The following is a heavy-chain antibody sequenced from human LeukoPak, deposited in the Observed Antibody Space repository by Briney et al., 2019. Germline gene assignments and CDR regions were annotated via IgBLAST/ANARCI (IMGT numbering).Heavy chain of an antibody. CDR2: IYHSGST. J-gene: IGHJ6*02. CDR1: GGSISSSNW. D-gene: IGHD1-26*01. V-gene: IGHV4-4*02. CDR3: ARDNDDSGSYYQKAGMDV. Sequence: SGTLSLTCAVSGGSISSSNWWSWVRQPPGKGLEWIGEIYHSGSTNYNPSLKSRVTISVDKSKNQFSLKLSSVTAADTAVYYCARDNDDSGSYYQKAGMDVWGQGTTVTVSS.